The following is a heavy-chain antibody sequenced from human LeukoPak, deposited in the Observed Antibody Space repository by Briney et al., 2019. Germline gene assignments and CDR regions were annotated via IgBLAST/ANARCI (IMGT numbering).Heavy chain of an antibody. V-gene: IGHV5-51*01. CDR2: IYPGDSDT. D-gene: IGHD2-2*01. CDR1: GYSFTSYW. CDR3: ARSAAKDLNWFDP. Sequence: GESLKISCEGSGYSFTSYWIGWVRQMPGKGLEWMGIIYPGDSDTRYSPSFQGQVTISADKSISTAYLQWSSLKASDTAMYYCARSAAKDLNWFDPWGQGTLVTVSS. J-gene: IGHJ5*02.